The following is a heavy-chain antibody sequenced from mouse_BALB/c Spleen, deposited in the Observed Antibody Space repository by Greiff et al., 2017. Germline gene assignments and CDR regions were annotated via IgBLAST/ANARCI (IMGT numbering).Heavy chain of an antibody. D-gene: IGHD2-10*01. CDR3: AREAYYGNYVSAMDY. Sequence: QVQLKESGPGLVAPSQCLSITCTASGFSLTSYGVHWVRQHPGKGLEWLGVIWAGGSTNYNSALMSRLSINKDNSKSHVFLKMNSLQTDDTAMYYCAREAYYGNYVSAMDYWGQGTSVTVSS. CDR2: IWAGGST. J-gene: IGHJ4*01. V-gene: IGHV2-9*02. CDR1: GFSLTSYG.